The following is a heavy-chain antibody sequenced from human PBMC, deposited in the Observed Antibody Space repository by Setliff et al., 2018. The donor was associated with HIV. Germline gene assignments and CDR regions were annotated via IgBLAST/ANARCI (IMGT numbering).Heavy chain of an antibody. CDR3: VRDGGSGTPFDY. V-gene: IGHV3-11*04. CDR1: GGPISNSRYY. CDR2: ISTTDKI. D-gene: IGHD2-15*01. J-gene: IGHJ4*02. Sequence: LSLTCTVSGGPISNSRYYMSWIRQSPGKGLEWISHISTTDKIYYAESVKGRFTISRDNARNTVYLQMNNLRVEDTAVYYCVRDGGSGTPFDYWGRGTLVTVSS.